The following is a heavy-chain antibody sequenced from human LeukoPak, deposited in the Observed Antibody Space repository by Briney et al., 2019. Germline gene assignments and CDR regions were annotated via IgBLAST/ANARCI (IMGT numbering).Heavy chain of an antibody. V-gene: IGHV1-46*01. CDR1: GYTFTGYF. Sequence: GASVKVSCKASGYTFTGYFMHWVRQAPGQGPEWMGIINPSGGSTSYAQKFQGRVTMTRDTSTSTVYMELSSLRSEDTAVYYCARDLSRYFDWSPDYWGQGTLVTVSS. J-gene: IGHJ4*02. D-gene: IGHD3-9*01. CDR3: ARDLSRYFDWSPDY. CDR2: INPSGGST.